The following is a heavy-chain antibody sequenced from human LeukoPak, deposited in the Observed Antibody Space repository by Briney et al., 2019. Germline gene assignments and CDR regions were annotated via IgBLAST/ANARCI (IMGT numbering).Heavy chain of an antibody. Sequence: ASVQVSCKASGYTFTGYYIHWVRQAPGQGLEWMGGLNPDTGSTNYAQKFQGRVTMTRDTSISTAYMELSRLRSDDTAVYYCARGDNYDILTGYQTPSHLSDYWGQGTLVTVSS. J-gene: IGHJ4*02. D-gene: IGHD3-9*01. V-gene: IGHV1-2*02. CDR1: GYTFTGYY. CDR2: LNPDTGST. CDR3: ARGDNYDILTGYQTPSHLSDY.